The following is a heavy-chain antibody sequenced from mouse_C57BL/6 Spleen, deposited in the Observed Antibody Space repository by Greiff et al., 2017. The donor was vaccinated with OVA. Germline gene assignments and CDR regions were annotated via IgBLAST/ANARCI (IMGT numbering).Heavy chain of an antibody. Sequence: VQLKDSGPELVKPGASVKMSCKASGYTFTDYNMHWVKQSHGKSLEWIGYINPNNGGTSYNQKFKGKATLTVNKSSSTAYMELRSLTSEDSAVYYCAGTAYYFDYWGQGTTLTVSS. CDR1: GYTFTDYN. CDR3: AGTAYYFDY. J-gene: IGHJ2*01. CDR2: INPNNGGT. V-gene: IGHV1-22*01.